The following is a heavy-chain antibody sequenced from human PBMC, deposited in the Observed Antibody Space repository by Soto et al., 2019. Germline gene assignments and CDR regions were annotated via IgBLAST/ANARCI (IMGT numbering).Heavy chain of an antibody. CDR3: AKSGYSYAGIYYYGMDV. CDR1: GFTFSSYG. V-gene: IGHV3-30*18. CDR2: ISYDGSNK. J-gene: IGHJ6*02. D-gene: IGHD5-18*01. Sequence: GGSLRLSCAASGFTFSSYGMHWVRQAPGKGLEWVAVISYDGSNKYYADSVKGRFTISRDNSKNTLYLQMNSLRAEDTAVYYCAKSGYSYAGIYYYGMDVWGQGTTVTVPS.